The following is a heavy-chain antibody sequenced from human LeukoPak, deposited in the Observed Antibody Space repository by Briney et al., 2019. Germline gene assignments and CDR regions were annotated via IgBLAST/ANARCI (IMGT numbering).Heavy chain of an antibody. V-gene: IGHV4-39*07. D-gene: IGHD6-13*01. Sequence: SETLSLTCTVSGGSISTSNYYWGWIRQPPGKGLEWIGEINHSGSTNYNPSLKSRVTISVDTSKNQFSLKLSSVTAADTAVYYCARAIAAPVFFDYWGQGTLVTVSS. CDR2: INHSGST. CDR1: GGSISTSNYY. J-gene: IGHJ4*02. CDR3: ARAIAAPVFFDY.